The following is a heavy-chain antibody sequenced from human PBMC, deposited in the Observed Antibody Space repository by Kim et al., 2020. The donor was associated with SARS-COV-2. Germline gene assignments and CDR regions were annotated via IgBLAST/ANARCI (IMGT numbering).Heavy chain of an antibody. J-gene: IGHJ6*02. Sequence: SETLSLTCTVSGGSISSGSYYWSWIRQPAGKGLEWIGRIYTSGSTNYNPSLKSRVTISVDTSKNQFSLKLSSVTAADTAVYYCARGSGGDYYYGMDVWGQGTTVTVSS. D-gene: IGHD1-26*01. CDR1: GGSISSGSYY. CDR2: IYTSGST. V-gene: IGHV4-61*02. CDR3: ARGSGGDYYYGMDV.